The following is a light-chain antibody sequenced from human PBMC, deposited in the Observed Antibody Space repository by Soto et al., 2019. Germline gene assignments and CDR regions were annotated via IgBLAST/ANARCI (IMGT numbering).Light chain of an antibody. CDR2: GTS. CDR1: HNIGRF. CDR3: QQSFNTPLT. Sequence: DIQMTQSPSSLYASVGDRVTMTCRASHNIGRFLNWYQQKGGNAPKLLIYGTSNLASGVPLRFRGGGSGTDFTLTISTLQPEDFATYYCQQSFNTPLTVGQGTKVDIK. V-gene: IGKV1-39*01. J-gene: IGKJ1*01.